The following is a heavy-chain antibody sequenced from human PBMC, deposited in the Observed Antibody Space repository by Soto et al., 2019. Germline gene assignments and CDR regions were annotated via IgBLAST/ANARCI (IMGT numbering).Heavy chain of an antibody. CDR3: ARIGTTLGIVNNNYFDY. CDR2: TNVSGGT. D-gene: IGHD1-1*01. CDR1: GDSISSDEYY. Sequence: SETLSLTCTVSGDSISSDEYYWSWNRPPPGQGLQWIAYTNVSGGTYYNPSLKSRVTTSVDTSKNQFSLHRTSMTAADTGMYYCARIGTTLGIVNNNYFDYWGQGTLVTVSS. V-gene: IGHV4-30-4*01. J-gene: IGHJ4*02.